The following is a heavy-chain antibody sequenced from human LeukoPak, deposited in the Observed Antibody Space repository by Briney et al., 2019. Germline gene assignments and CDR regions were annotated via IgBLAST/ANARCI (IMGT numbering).Heavy chain of an antibody. CDR3: AARPDSHRGPYDY. Sequence: GGSLRLSCAASGYTVSDKPMTWVRQAAGKGLEWVSVIYSEGSTHYSESVKGRFYISRDNSKNTLYLQMNSLGAEDTAVYYCAARPDSHRGPYDYWGQGTLVTVSS. V-gene: IGHV3-66*01. J-gene: IGHJ4*02. CDR2: IYSEGST. CDR1: GYTVSDKP. D-gene: IGHD3-16*01.